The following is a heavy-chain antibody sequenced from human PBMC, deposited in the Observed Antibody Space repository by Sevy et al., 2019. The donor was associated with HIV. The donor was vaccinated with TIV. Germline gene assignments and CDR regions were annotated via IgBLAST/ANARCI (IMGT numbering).Heavy chain of an antibody. D-gene: IGHD6-13*01. V-gene: IGHV3-7*03. CDR3: ARDLRLPYSSSWYWYDYYYGMDV. J-gene: IGHJ6*02. CDR2: IKQDGSEK. Sequence: GESLKISCAASGFTFSSYWMSWVRQAPGKGLEWVANIKQDGSEKYYLDSVKGRFTISRDNAKNSLYLQMNSLRAEDTAVYYCARDLRLPYSSSWYWYDYYYGMDVWGQGTTVTVSS. CDR1: GFTFSSYW.